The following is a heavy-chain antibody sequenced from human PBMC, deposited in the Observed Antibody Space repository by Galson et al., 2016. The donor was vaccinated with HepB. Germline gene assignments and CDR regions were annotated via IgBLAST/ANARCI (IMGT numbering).Heavy chain of an antibody. V-gene: IGHV1-18*04. J-gene: IGHJ4*02. CDR3: ARDSRRDYFSGSSAFDY. D-gene: IGHD3-10*01. CDR1: GYTFTNYG. Sequence: SVKVSCKASGYTFTNYGISWARQAPGQGLEWMGWISVYKGDRNTNYAQKFKGRVTMTIDTSTSTAYMELRSLRSDDTAVYYCARDSRRDYFSGSSAFDYWGQGTLVTVSS. CDR2: ISVYKGDRNT.